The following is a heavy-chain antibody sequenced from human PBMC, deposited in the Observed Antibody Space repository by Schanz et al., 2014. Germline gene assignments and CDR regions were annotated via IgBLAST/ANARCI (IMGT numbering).Heavy chain of an antibody. D-gene: IGHD5-12*01. CDR2: ISGRGDST. J-gene: IGHJ3*01. V-gene: IGHV3-23*04. CDR1: GFSFSTYA. Sequence: EVQLVESGGGLAQPGGSLRLSCAASGFSFSTYAMNWVRQAPGKGLEWVSLISGRGDSTHYADSVKGRFIISRDSSKNTLFLQMNSLRAEDTAVYFCARDGGRDGYNLAFDVWGQGTLVTVSS. CDR3: ARDGGRDGYNLAFDV.